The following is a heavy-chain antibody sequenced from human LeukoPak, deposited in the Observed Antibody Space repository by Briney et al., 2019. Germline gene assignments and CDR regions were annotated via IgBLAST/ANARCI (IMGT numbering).Heavy chain of an antibody. CDR3: ARGGIAAAAMGYFQH. CDR2: MNPNSGNT. V-gene: IGHV1-8*01. Sequence: ASVKVSCKASGYTFTSYDINWVRQATGQGLEWMGWMNPNSGNTGYAQKFQGGVTMTRNTSISAAYMELSSLRSEDTAVYYCARGGIAAAAMGYFQHWGQGTLVTVSS. D-gene: IGHD6-13*01. J-gene: IGHJ1*01. CDR1: GYTFTSYD.